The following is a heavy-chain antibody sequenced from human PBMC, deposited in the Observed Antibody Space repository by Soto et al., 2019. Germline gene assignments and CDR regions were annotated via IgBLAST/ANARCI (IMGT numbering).Heavy chain of an antibody. V-gene: IGHV4-61*01. J-gene: IGHJ4*02. D-gene: IGHD6-6*01. CDR2: IYYTGST. CDR3: AREFSNSPEAFDS. CDR1: GGSVNRDNFY. Sequence: SETLSLTCTVSGGSVNRDNFYWSWIRQPPERGLEWIGYIYYTGSTNYNPSLKSRVTISIDTSRNQFSLKLSSVTAADTAVYYCAREFSNSPEAFDSWGQGSLVTVSS.